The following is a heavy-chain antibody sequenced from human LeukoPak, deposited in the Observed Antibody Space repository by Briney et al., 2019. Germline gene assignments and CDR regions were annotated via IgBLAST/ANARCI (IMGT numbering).Heavy chain of an antibody. Sequence: PGGSLRLSCAASGFTFDDYAMNWARQAPGKGLEWVSLISWDGGSTYYVDSVKGRFTISRDNSKNSLYLQMNSLRAEDTALYYCAKGGLPAYYYYYMDVWGKGTTVTVSS. CDR3: AKGGLPAYYYYYMDV. D-gene: IGHD2-2*01. CDR1: GFTFDDYA. CDR2: ISWDGGST. J-gene: IGHJ6*03. V-gene: IGHV3-43D*03.